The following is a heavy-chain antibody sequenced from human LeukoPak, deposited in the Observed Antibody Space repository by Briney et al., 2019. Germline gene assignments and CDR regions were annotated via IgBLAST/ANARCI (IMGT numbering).Heavy chain of an antibody. Sequence: EASVKVSCKASGYTFTSYGISWVRQAPGQGLAWMGWISAYNGNTNYAQKLQGRVTMTTDTSTSTAYMELRSLRSDDTAVYYCARDSHSSSWYLYYYYGMDVWGQGTTVTVSS. V-gene: IGHV1-18*01. CDR3: ARDSHSSSWYLYYYYGMDV. J-gene: IGHJ6*02. D-gene: IGHD6-13*01. CDR2: ISAYNGNT. CDR1: GYTFTSYG.